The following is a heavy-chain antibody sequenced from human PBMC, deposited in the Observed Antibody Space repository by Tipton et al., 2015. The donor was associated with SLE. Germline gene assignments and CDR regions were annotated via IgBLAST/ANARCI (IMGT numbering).Heavy chain of an antibody. CDR1: GGSISSHY. CDR2: IYYSGST. V-gene: IGHV4-39*07. Sequence: TLSLTCTVSGGSISSHYWGWIRQPPGKGLEWIGSIYYSGSTYYNPSLKSRVTISVDTSKNQFSLKLSSVTAADTAVYYCAREGKRPGAFDIWGQGTMVTVSS. D-gene: IGHD6-6*01. J-gene: IGHJ3*02. CDR3: AREGKRPGAFDI.